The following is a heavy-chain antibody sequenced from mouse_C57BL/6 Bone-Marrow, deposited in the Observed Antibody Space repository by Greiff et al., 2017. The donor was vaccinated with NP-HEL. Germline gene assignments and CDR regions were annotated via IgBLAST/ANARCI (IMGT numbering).Heavy chain of an antibody. V-gene: IGHV1-81*01. J-gene: IGHJ2*01. CDR2: IYPRSGNT. D-gene: IGHD2-2*01. Sequence: SGAELARPGASVKLSCKASGYTFTSYGISWVKQRTGQGLEWIGEIYPRSGNTYYNEKFKGKATLTADKSSSTEYMELRSLTSEDSAVYCCAREGSTMVTTGYWGQGTTLTVSS. CDR3: AREGSTMVTTGY. CDR1: GYTFTSYG.